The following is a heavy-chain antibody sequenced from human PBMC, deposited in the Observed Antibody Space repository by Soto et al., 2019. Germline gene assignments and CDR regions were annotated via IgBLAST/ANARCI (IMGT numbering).Heavy chain of an antibody. D-gene: IGHD3-3*02. Sequence: QVQLVQSGAEVKKPGSSVKVSCKASGDTFSTYTITWVRQAPGLGLECMGGIIPTSGTSNYAQKFQGRVTITADESTSTVYMDLSSLRSEGTAFYYCARECLVLAPSTANSDHYYSAMDGWGQGTTVTVSS. CDR1: GDTFSTYT. J-gene: IGHJ6*02. CDR3: ARECLVLAPSTANSDHYYSAMDG. V-gene: IGHV1-69*12. CDR2: IIPTSGTS.